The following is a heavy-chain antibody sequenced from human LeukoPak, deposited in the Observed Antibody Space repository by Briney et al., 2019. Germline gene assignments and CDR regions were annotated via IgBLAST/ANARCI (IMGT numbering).Heavy chain of an antibody. V-gene: IGHV1-18*01. CDR1: GYAFTSYG. Sequence: ASVKVSCKASGYAFTSYGISWVRQAPGQGLEWMGWISAYNGNTNYAQKLQGRVTMTTDTSTSTAYMELRSLRSDDTAVYYCARDGYSSSSSGAPPDYWGQGTLITVSS. CDR3: ARDGYSSSSSGAPPDY. CDR2: ISAYNGNT. J-gene: IGHJ4*02. D-gene: IGHD6-6*01.